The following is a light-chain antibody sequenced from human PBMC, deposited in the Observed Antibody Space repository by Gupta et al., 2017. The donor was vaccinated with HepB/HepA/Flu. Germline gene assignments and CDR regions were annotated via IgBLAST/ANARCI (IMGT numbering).Light chain of an antibody. CDR3: HQSYSTPPSS. J-gene: IGKJ2*04. V-gene: IGKV1-39*01. CDR2: AAS. Sequence: DIQMTQSPSSLSASVGDRVTITCRASQSISSYLNWYQQKPGKAPKLLIYAASSLQSGVPSRFSGSGSGTDLTLTISSRQHEDFATYYCHQSYSTPPSSFGQGTKLEIK. CDR1: QSISSY.